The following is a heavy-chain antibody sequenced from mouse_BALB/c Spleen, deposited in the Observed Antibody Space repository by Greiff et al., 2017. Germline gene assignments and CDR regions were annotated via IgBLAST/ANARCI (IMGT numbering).Heavy chain of an antibody. CDR1: GYTFTSYW. CDR3: ATSKITTAWFAY. CDR2: INPSTGYT. Sequence: VQLQQSGAELATPGASVQMSCKASGYTFTSYWMHWVNQRPGQGLEWIGYINPSTGYTEYNQKFKDKATLTADKSSSTAYMQLSSLTSEDSAFYYCATSKITTAWFAYWGQGTLVTVSA. V-gene: IGHV1-4*01. D-gene: IGHD2-4*01. J-gene: IGHJ3*01.